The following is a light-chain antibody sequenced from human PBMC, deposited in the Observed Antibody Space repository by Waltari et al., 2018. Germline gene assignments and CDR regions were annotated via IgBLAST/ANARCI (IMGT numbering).Light chain of an antibody. CDR3: SSFTSSSSFV. J-gene: IGLJ1*01. CDR1: IRDVGGYKY. CDR2: DVV. V-gene: IGLV2-14*03. Sequence: QSALTQPASVSGSPGQSINISCTGTIRDVGGYKYVSWYQQHQGDVPRLLIYDVVKRPSGVSSRFSGSKSDNTARLTISGLQAADEAHYYCSSFTSSSSFVFGSGTKVTV.